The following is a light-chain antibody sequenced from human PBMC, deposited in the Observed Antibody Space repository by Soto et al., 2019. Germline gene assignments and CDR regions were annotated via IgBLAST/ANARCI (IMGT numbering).Light chain of an antibody. J-gene: IGKJ5*01. V-gene: IGKV3-20*01. CDR3: QQYGSSPVT. Sequence: EIVMTQSPGTLSVSPGERVTLSCRASQSVGNNLAWHQQKPGQAPRLLIYGASTRATGFPDRFSGSGSGTDFTLTISRLEPEDFAVYYCQQYGSSPVTFGQGTRLEN. CDR1: QSVGNN. CDR2: GAS.